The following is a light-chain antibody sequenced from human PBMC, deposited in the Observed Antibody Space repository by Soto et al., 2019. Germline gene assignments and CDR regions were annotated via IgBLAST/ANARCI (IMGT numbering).Light chain of an antibody. CDR2: LGS. CDR1: QSLLHSNGYNY. J-gene: IGKJ1*01. CDR3: MQALQDPLT. Sequence: DIVMTQSPLSLPVTPGEPASISCRSGQSLLHSNGYNYLDWYVQKKGKSPQLLIYLGSIRDSGVPDRFSGRGSGTDFTLKISRVEAEDVRVYYCMQALQDPLTFGQGTQVDIK. V-gene: IGKV2-28*01.